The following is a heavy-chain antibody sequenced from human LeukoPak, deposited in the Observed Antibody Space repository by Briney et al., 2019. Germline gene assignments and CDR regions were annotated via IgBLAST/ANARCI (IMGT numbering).Heavy chain of an antibody. V-gene: IGHV3-74*01. CDR1: EFIFSKHW. Sequence: GGSLRLSCAASEFIFSKHWMHWVRQAPGKGLVWVSHINGDGRTTTYADSVKGRFTISRDNAKNTLYLQVNGLRVDDTAVYYCAGDGHYGMYVWGQGTTVTVSS. J-gene: IGHJ6*02. CDR3: AGDGHYGMYV. CDR2: INGDGRTT.